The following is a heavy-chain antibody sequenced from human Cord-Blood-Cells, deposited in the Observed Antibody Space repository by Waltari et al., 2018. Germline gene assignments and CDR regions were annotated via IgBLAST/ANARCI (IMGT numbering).Heavy chain of an antibody. D-gene: IGHD2-2*01. CDR2: IIPIFGIA. CDR1: GGTFSSYA. Sequence: QVQLVQSGAEVKKPGSSVKVSCKASGGTFSSYAISWVRQAPGQGLEWMGGIIPIFGIANYAQKFQGRVTINADESTSTAYMELSSLRSEDTAVYYCARGKRLCSNTSCYDYSNYYYYYMDVWGKGTTVTVSS. V-gene: IGHV1-69*01. CDR3: ARGKRLCSNTSCYDYSNYYYYYMDV. J-gene: IGHJ6*03.